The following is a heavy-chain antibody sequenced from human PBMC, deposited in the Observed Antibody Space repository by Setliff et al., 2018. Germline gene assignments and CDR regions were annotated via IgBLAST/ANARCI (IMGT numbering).Heavy chain of an antibody. J-gene: IGHJ4*02. CDR3: ATHLYYGSGSYSFDY. CDR1: GVTVSSKY. CDR2: IYGGGST. V-gene: IGHV3-53*01. Sequence: GGSLRLSCAVSGVTVSSKYMSWVRQAPGKGLEWVSAIYGGGSTHYTESVKGRFTISRDNFKNTLYLQMNSLRADDTAVYYCATHLYYGSGSYSFDYWGQGTLVTVSS. D-gene: IGHD3-10*01.